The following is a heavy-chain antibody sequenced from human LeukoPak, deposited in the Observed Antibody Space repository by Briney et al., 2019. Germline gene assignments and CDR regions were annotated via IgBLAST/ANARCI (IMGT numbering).Heavy chain of an antibody. CDR1: GFTFSSYE. V-gene: IGHV3-48*03. J-gene: IGHJ4*01. CDR2: ISSRGSTI. CDR3: AVSEIYSITDY. Sequence: GGSLRLSCAASGFTFSSYEMNWVRQAPGKGLEWVSYISSRGSTIYYADSVKGRFTISRDNAKNSLYLQMNSLRAEDTAVYYCAVSEIYSITDYWGQGTLVTVSS. D-gene: IGHD5-18*01.